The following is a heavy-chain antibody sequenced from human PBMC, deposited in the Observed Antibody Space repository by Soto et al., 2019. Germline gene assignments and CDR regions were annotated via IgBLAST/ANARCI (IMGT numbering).Heavy chain of an antibody. D-gene: IGHD1-7*01. CDR3: ATDRSAYKLQLRYNWFDP. CDR1: GFTFSSYW. J-gene: IGHJ5*02. V-gene: IGHV3-74*01. CDR2: INSDGSST. Sequence: GGSLRLSCAASGFTFSSYWMHWVRQAPGKGLVWVSRINSDGSSTSYAAPVRGRFSISRDDSKNMLYLDMNGLKTEDTAVYFCATDRSAYKLQLRYNWFDPWGQGTLVTVSS.